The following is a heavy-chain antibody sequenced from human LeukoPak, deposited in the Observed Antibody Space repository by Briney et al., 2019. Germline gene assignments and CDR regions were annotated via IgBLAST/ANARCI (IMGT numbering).Heavy chain of an antibody. J-gene: IGHJ3*02. D-gene: IGHD3-22*01. Sequence: ASVKVSCKASGYTFTGYYMHWVRQAPGQGLEWMGRINPNSGGTNYAQKFQGRVTMTRDTSISTAYMELSRLRSDDTAVYYCARVDITMIVEAELDAFDIWGQGTMVTVSS. CDR1: GYTFTGYY. CDR3: ARVDITMIVEAELDAFDI. V-gene: IGHV1-2*06. CDR2: INPNSGGT.